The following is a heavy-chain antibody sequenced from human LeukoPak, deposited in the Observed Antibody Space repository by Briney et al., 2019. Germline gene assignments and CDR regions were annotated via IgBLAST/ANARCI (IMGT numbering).Heavy chain of an antibody. CDR2: INHSGST. D-gene: IGHD3-22*01. CDR1: GFTFSSYA. J-gene: IGHJ6*02. CDR3: ARGQYYYDSSGYYHRNYYYYGMDV. Sequence: GSLRLSCAASGFTFSSYAMSWVRQAPGKGLEWIGEINHSGSTNYNPSLKSRVTISVDTSKNQFSLKLSSVTAADTAVYYCARGQYYYDSSGYYHRNYYYYGMDVWGQGTTVTVSS. V-gene: IGHV4-34*01.